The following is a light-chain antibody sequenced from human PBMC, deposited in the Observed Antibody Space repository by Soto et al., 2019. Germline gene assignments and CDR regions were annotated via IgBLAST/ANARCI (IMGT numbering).Light chain of an antibody. J-gene: IGKJ5*01. CDR3: QQYGNSPIT. V-gene: IGKV3-20*01. CDR2: GAS. CDR1: QSVSSS. Sequence: EIVLTQSPGTLSLPPGERATVSCRASQSVSSSLAWYQQKPGQAPRLLIYGASSRANGIPDRFSGSGSGTDFTLTITRLEPEDVAVYSCQQYGNSPITFGQGTRLEIQ.